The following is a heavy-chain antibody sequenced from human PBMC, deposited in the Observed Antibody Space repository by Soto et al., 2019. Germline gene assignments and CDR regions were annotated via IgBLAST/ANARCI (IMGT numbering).Heavy chain of an antibody. CDR3: AREWYSSSWTYYYYYGMDV. V-gene: IGHV1-46*01. CDR1: GYTFTSYY. Sequence: ASVKVSCKASGYTFTSYYMHWVRQAPGQGLEWMGIINPSGGSTSYAQKFQGRVTMTRDTSTSTVYMELSSLRSEDTAVYYCAREWYSSSWTYYYYYGMDVWDQGTTVTVSS. CDR2: INPSGGST. J-gene: IGHJ6*02. D-gene: IGHD6-13*01.